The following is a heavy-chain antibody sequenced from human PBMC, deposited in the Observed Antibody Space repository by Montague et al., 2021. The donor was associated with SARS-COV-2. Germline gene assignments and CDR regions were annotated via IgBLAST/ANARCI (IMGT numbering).Heavy chain of an antibody. CDR1: GGSIRNYY. D-gene: IGHD3-16*01. V-gene: IGHV4-4*07. CDR2: IYSSGSI. Sequence: SETLSLTCNVPGGSIRNYYWSWIRQPAGEGLEWIGRIYSSGSINYNPSLKTRITLSVDTSKNQLSLRLNSVTAADTAVYYCARNPGEYYGMDVWGQGTTVTVSS. J-gene: IGHJ6*02. CDR3: ARNPGEYYGMDV.